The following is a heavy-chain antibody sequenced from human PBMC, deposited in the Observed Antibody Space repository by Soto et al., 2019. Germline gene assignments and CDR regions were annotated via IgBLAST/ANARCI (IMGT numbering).Heavy chain of an antibody. CDR1: GDSVSSNSAA. J-gene: IGHJ6*02. CDR3: ERVPKYQLLSGSYYYYYGMDV. D-gene: IGHD2-2*01. V-gene: IGHV6-1*01. Sequence: SHTLSLTCAISGDSVSSNSAAWNWIRQSPSRGLEWLGRTYYRSKWYNDYAVSVKSRITINPDTSKNQFSLQLNSVTPEDTAVYYCERVPKYQLLSGSYYYYYGMDVWGQGNTVTVSS. CDR2: TYYRSKWYN.